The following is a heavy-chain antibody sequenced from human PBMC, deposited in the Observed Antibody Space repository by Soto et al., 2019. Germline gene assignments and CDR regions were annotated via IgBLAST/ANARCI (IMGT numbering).Heavy chain of an antibody. D-gene: IGHD3-22*01. Sequence: PGGSLRLSCAASGFTVSSNYMSWVRQAPGKGLEWVSVIYSGGSTYYADSVKGRFTISRDTSKNTLYLQMNSLRAEDTAVYYCASSRYDSSGYYLDYWGQGTLVTVSS. CDR3: ASSRYDSSGYYLDY. CDR2: IYSGGST. V-gene: IGHV3-53*01. J-gene: IGHJ4*02. CDR1: GFTVSSNY.